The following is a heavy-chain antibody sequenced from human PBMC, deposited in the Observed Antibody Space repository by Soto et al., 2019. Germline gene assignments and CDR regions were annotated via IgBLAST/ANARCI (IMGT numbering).Heavy chain of an antibody. V-gene: IGHV4-59*08. J-gene: IGHJ4*02. Sequence: PSGTLSLTCTVSGGSISREYWSWIRPPPGKGLEWIGYIYYSGSTNYNPSLKSRVTISVDTSKNQFSLKLSSVTAADTAVYYCARQYYFGSGSYYNRPCDFWGQGTLVTVSS. D-gene: IGHD3-10*01. CDR1: GGSISREY. CDR3: ARQYYFGSGSYYNRPCDF. CDR2: IYYSGST.